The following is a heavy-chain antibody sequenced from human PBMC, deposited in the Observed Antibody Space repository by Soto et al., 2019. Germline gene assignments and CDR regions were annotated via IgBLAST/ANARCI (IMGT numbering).Heavy chain of an antibody. Sequence: SETLCLTCTVSGGSISSYYWSWIRQPPGKGLEWIGYIYYSGSTNYNPSLKSRVTISVDTSKNQFSLKLSSVTAADTAVYYCARTADPPDYYYYYYMDVWGKGTTVTVSS. CDR2: IYYSGST. CDR3: ARTADPPDYYYYYYMDV. J-gene: IGHJ6*03. V-gene: IGHV4-59*01. CDR1: GGSISSYY.